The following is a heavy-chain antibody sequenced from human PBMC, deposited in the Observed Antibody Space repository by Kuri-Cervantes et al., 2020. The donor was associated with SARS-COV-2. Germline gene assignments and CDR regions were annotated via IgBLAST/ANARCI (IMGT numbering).Heavy chain of an antibody. Sequence: GGSLRLSCSASGFFFSAYTLHWVRQAPGKGLEYVSAISSDAVNTYYANSVKGRFTISRDFSKNTLYLQMNSLRAEDTAVYYCAKDLCGGDCPPLDYWGQGTLVTVSS. CDR2: ISSDAVNT. D-gene: IGHD2-21*01. CDR1: GFFFSAYT. CDR3: AKDLCGGDCPPLDY. V-gene: IGHV3-64*04. J-gene: IGHJ4*02.